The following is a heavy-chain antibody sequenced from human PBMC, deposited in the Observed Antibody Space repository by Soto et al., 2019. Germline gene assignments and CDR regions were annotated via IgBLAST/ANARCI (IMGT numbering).Heavy chain of an antibody. Sequence: XXTLSLPFAVYGGSFSGYYWRWIRQPPGKGLGGIGKINNRGTTNYNPPLKSRVTISVDKSKTQFSLKLSSVTAADTAVYYCARVLDSSGYHFDYWGQGTLVPVSS. D-gene: IGHD3-22*01. V-gene: IGHV4-34*01. CDR3: ARVLDSSGYHFDY. CDR1: GGSFSGYY. J-gene: IGHJ4*02. CDR2: INNRGTT.